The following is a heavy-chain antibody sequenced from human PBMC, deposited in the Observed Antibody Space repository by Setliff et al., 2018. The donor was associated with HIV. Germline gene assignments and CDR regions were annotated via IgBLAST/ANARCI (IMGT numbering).Heavy chain of an antibody. CDR2: MHPNSGVS. Sequence: ASVKVSCKPPGHTFTNYDIHWMRRTPGQGLEWMGWMHPNSGVSGYALKFHDRVTMTRDTSITTLYMELSSLTSEDTAVYYCARGKGVGGVIITGGLDVWGQGTTVTVSS. CDR3: ARGKGVGGVIITGGLDV. V-gene: IGHV1-8*01. J-gene: IGHJ6*02. D-gene: IGHD3-10*01. CDR1: GHTFTNYD.